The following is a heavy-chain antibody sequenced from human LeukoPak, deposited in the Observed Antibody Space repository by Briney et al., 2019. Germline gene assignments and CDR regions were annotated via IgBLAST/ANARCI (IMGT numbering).Heavy chain of an antibody. V-gene: IGHV4-59*01. J-gene: IGHJ4*02. CDR2: IYYSGST. D-gene: IGHD2-2*01. CDR1: GGSISSYY. CDR3: ARDVVAARGSFDY. Sequence: SETLSLTCTVSGGSISSYYWSWIRQPPGKGLEWIGYIYYSGSTNYNPSLKSRVTISVDTSKNQFSLKLSSVTAADTAVYYCARDVVAARGSFDYWGQGTLVTVSS.